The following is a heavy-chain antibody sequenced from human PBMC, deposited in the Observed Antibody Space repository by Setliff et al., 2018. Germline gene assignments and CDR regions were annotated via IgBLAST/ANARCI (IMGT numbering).Heavy chain of an antibody. CDR3: AREQWLDPPGYYYMDV. V-gene: IGHV4-4*07. CDR1: GGSISSYY. J-gene: IGHJ6*03. CDR2: IYIGGSA. D-gene: IGHD6-19*01. Sequence: KPSETLSLTCTVSGGSISSYYWSWIRQPAGKGLEWIGHIYIGGSANYNPSLKSRVTMSIDTSKNQFSLKLNSVTAADMAVYYCAREQWLDPPGYYYMDVWAKGTMVTVSS.